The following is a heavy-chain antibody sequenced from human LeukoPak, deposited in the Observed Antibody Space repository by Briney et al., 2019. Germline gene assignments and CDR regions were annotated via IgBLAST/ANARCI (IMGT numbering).Heavy chain of an antibody. V-gene: IGHV3-23*01. D-gene: IGHD3-22*01. CDR2: ISGSGGST. J-gene: IGHJ1*01. CDR3: AKDSTSGYQIVGYFQH. CDR1: GFTFSSYA. Sequence: PGGSLRLSCAASGFTFSSYAMSWVRQAPGKGLEWVSAISGSGGSTYSADSVKGRFTISRDNSKNTLYLQMNSLRAEDTAVYYCAKDSTSGYQIVGYFQHWGQGTLVTVSS.